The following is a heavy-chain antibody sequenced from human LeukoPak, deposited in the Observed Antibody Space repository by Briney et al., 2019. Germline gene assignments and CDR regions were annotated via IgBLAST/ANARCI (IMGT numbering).Heavy chain of an antibody. V-gene: IGHV4-59*01. CDR1: GGSISSYY. J-gene: IGHJ4*02. D-gene: IGHD3-10*01. CDR2: IYYSGST. Sequence: SETLSLTCTVSGGSISSYYWSWIRQPPGKGLEWIGYIYYSGSTNYNPSLKSRVTISVDTSKNQFSLKLSSVTAADTAVYYCARATSSGYLFNYWGQGTLVTVSS. CDR3: ARATSSGYLFNY.